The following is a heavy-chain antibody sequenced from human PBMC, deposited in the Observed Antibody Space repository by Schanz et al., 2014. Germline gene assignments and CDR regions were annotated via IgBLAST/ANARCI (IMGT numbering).Heavy chain of an antibody. Sequence: VQLVESGGGLVQPGGSLRLSCAASGFTFSSYAMSWVHQAPGKGLEWVSHIVGSGDSTYYADSVKGRFTISRDNSKNTLYLQMNSLRAEDTAVYYCAKDDVWASGSYYDYWGQGTLVTVSS. CDR3: AKDDVWASGSYYDY. CDR2: IVGSGDST. CDR1: GFTFSSYA. V-gene: IGHV3-23*04. J-gene: IGHJ4*02. D-gene: IGHD3-10*01.